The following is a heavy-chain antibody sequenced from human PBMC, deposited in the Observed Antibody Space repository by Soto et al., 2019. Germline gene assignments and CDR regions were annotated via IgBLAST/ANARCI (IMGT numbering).Heavy chain of an antibody. D-gene: IGHD3-10*01. V-gene: IGHV3-30*18. J-gene: IGHJ6*02. CDR3: AKYGSGSYYNVGGMDV. CDR2: ISYDGSNK. CDR1: GFTFSSYG. Sequence: QVQLVESGGGVVQPGRSLRLSCAASGFTFSSYGMHWVRQAPGKGLEWVAVISYDGSNKYYADSVKGRFTISRDNSKNTLYLQMNSLSAEDTAVYYCAKYGSGSYYNVGGMDVWGQGTTVTVSS.